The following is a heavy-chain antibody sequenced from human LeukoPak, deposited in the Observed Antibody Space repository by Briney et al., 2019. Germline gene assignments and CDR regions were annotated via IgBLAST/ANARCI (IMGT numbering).Heavy chain of an antibody. Sequence: PSETLSLTCTVSSDSITSHYWSWIRQPPGKGLEWIGYIYYTGTTNYNPSLKSRVTLSVDTSKNQFSLRLSSVTAADTAVYYCAGEVLTRSHYYFDYWGQGTLVTVSS. V-gene: IGHV4-59*11. CDR1: SDSITSHY. CDR3: AGEVLTRSHYYFDY. CDR2: IYYTGTT. J-gene: IGHJ4*02. D-gene: IGHD4/OR15-4a*01.